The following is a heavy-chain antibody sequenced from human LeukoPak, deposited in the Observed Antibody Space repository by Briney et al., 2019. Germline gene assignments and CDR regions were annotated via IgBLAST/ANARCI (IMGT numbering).Heavy chain of an antibody. J-gene: IGHJ3*02. CDR1: GFTFGSYA. CDR2: ISYDGSNK. Sequence: GGSLRLSCAASGFTFGSYAMHWVRQAPGKGLEWVAVISYDGSNKYCADSVKGRFTISRDNSKNTLYLQMNSLRAEDTAVYYCASGTLAAAGSVDIWGQGTMVTVSS. V-gene: IGHV3-30*04. CDR3: ASGTLAAAGSVDI. D-gene: IGHD6-13*01.